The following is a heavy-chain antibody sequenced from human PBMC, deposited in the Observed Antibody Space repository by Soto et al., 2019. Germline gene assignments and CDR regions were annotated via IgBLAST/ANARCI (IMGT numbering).Heavy chain of an antibody. J-gene: IGHJ4*02. CDR3: ARLHVSERIDY. CDR1: GGSISSSSYY. CDR2: ISYGGST. V-gene: IGHV4-39*01. Sequence: SETLSLTCTVSGGSISSSSYYWGWIRQTPGKGLEWIGSISYGGSTYFNPSLKSRVPISVDTSKNQFSLKLSSVTAADTAVYYCARLHVSERIDYWGQGTLVTVSS.